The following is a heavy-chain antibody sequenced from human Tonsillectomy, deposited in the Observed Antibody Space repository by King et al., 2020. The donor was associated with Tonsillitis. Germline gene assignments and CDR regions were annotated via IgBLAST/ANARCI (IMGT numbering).Heavy chain of an antibody. Sequence: VQLVESGGGLVQPGRSLRLSCTASGFTFGDYAMSWVRQAPGKGLEWVGFIRSKAYGGTTEYAASVKGRFTISRDDSKNIAYLQMNSLKTEDTALYYCTRDIFDSWGQGTLVTVSS. V-gene: IGHV3-49*04. CDR3: TRDIFDS. CDR2: IRSKAYGGTT. J-gene: IGHJ4*02. CDR1: GFTFGDYA.